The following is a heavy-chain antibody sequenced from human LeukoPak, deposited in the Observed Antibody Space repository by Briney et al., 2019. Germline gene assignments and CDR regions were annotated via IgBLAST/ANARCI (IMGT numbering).Heavy chain of an antibody. CDR2: ISSSSSYI. D-gene: IGHD3-3*01. CDR1: GFTFSSYS. Sequence: GGSLRLSCAASGFTFSSYSMNWVRQAPGKGLEWVSSISSSSSYIYYADSVKGRFTISRDNAKNTLYLQMNSLRAEDTAVYYCARSDYDFWSGYYRLFDPWGQGTQVSVSS. CDR3: ARSDYDFWSGYYRLFDP. V-gene: IGHV3-21*01. J-gene: IGHJ5*02.